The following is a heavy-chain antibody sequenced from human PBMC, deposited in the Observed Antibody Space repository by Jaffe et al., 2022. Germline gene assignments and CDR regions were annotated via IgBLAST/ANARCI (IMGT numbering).Heavy chain of an antibody. Sequence: QVQLVESGGGVVQPGGSLRLSCAASGFTFSSYGMHWVRQAPGKGLEWVAFIRYDGSNKYYADSVKGRFTISRDNSKNTLYLQMNSLRAEDTAVYYCAKDEVVYASHWFDPWGQGTLVTVSS. CDR3: AKDEVVYASHWFDP. V-gene: IGHV3-30*02. D-gene: IGHD2-8*02. CDR1: GFTFSSYG. J-gene: IGHJ5*02. CDR2: IRYDGSNK.